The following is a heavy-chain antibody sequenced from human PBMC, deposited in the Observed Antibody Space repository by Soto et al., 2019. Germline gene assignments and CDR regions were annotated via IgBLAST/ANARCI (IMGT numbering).Heavy chain of an antibody. J-gene: IGHJ4*02. CDR1: GYTFSIFY. Sequence: QVQLVQSGAEVKKPGASVKVSCKASGYTFSIFYMHWVRQAPGQGLEWMGMINPSGGSASYTQKFQGRVTMTRDTSTNTIYMELTSLTSEDTAVYYCVRSHYYGSGAYTLDDNWGQGTLVIVSS. CDR3: VRSHYYGSGAYTLDDN. V-gene: IGHV1-46*03. CDR2: INPSGGSA. D-gene: IGHD3-10*01.